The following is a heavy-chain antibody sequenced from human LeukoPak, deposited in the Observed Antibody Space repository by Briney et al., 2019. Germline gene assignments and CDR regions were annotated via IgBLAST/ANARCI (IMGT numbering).Heavy chain of an antibody. CDR2: ISGSGGST. J-gene: IGHJ4*02. CDR1: GFTFSSYA. V-gene: IGHV3-23*01. CDR3: AKDLLPYYGSGSYSGASDY. Sequence: PGGSLRLSCAASGFTFSSYAISWVRQAPGKGLEWVSAISGSGGSTYYADSVKGRFTISTDNSKNTLYLQMNSLRAEDTAVYYCAKDLLPYYGSGSYSGASDYWGQGTLVTVSS. D-gene: IGHD3-10*01.